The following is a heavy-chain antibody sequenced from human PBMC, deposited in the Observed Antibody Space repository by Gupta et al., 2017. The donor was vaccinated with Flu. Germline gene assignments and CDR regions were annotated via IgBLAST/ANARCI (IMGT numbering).Heavy chain of an antibody. J-gene: IGHJ5*02. CDR1: GYTFTNFG. CDR2: ISAYNGNT. CDR3: ARVDYDFWSGFYNWFDP. D-gene: IGHD3-3*01. Sequence: VKVSCKASGYTFTNFGITWVRQAPGQGPEWIGWISAYNGNTNYAQRFQGSVTMTTETSTTTAYMELRGLRSDDTAGYYCARVDYDFWSGFYNWFDPWGQGTLVTVSA. V-gene: IGHV1-18*01.